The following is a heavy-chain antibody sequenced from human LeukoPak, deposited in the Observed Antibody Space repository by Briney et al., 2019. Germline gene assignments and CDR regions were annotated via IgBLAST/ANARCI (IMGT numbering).Heavy chain of an antibody. CDR3: ARGSIGSSSSIEY. CDR2: INPNSGGT. Sequence: ASVKVSCKASGYTFTGYYMHWVRQAPGQGLEWMGWINPNSGGTNYAQKFQGRVTMTRDTSISTAYMELSRLRSDDTAVYYCARGSIGSSSSIEYWGQGTLVTVSS. D-gene: IGHD6-6*01. J-gene: IGHJ4*02. CDR1: GYTFTGYY. V-gene: IGHV1-2*02.